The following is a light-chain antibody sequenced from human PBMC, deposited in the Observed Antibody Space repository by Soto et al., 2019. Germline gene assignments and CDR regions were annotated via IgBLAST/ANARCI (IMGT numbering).Light chain of an antibody. CDR3: QQSYSTPPWT. CDR2: AAS. CDR1: QSISSY. V-gene: IGKV1-39*01. Sequence: DIQMTQSPSSLSASVGDRVSVTCRASQSISSYLNWYQQKPGKAPQLLIYAASSLQTGVPSRFSGSGSGTDFSPTISSLQPEDFATYYCQQSYSTPPWTFGQGTKVDIK. J-gene: IGKJ1*01.